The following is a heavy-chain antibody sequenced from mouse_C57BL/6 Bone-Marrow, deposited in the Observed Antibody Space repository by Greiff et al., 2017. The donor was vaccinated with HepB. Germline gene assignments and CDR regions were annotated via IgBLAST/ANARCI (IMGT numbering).Heavy chain of an antibody. J-gene: IGHJ2*01. CDR2: INSDGGST. CDR3: AREDYYGSSPDY. Sequence: EVKLVESGGDLVKPGGSLKLSCESNEYEFPSHDMSWVRKTPEKRLELVAAINSDGGSTYYPDTMERRFIISRDNTKKTLYLQMSSLRSEDTALYYCAREDYYGSSPDYWGQGTTLTVSS. CDR1: EYEFPSHD. D-gene: IGHD1-1*01. V-gene: IGHV5-2*01.